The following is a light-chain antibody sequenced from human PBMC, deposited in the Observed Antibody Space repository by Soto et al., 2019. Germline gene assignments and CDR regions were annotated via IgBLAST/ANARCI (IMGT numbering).Light chain of an antibody. Sequence: DVQMTQSPSSLSASVGDRVTITCRASQGVSNYLAWYQQKPGRVPKLLIYTAATLQSGAPSRFSGSGSGTDFTLTITSLQPEDVATYYCQKYNSSPWTFGQGTKVEIK. CDR2: TAA. V-gene: IGKV1-27*01. CDR3: QKYNSSPWT. CDR1: QGVSNY. J-gene: IGKJ1*01.